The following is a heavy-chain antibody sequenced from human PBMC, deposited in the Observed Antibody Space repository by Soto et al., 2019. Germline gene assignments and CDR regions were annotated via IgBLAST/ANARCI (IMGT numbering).Heavy chain of an antibody. D-gene: IGHD2-15*01. J-gene: IGHJ4*02. CDR2: IYYSGRT. V-gene: IGHV4-39*01. CDR3: ARQRTTVVAQAYFDH. Sequence: SETLSLTCIVSGESISSSSYYWGWIRQPPGKGLEWIGSIYYSGRTYYNPSFKSRVTISIDTSKNQFSLKLSSVTATDTAVYYCARQRTTVVAQAYFDHWGQGALVTVSS. CDR1: GESISSSSYY.